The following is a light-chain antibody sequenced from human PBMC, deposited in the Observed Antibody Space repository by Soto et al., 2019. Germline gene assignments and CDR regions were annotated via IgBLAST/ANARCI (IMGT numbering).Light chain of an antibody. V-gene: IGKV4-1*01. CDR2: WAS. CDR1: QSVLYSSRNKNY. J-gene: IGKJ1*01. Sequence: DIVMTQSPDSLAVSLGERATIKCKSSQSVLYSSRNKNYLAWYQQKPGQPPKLLIYWASTRESGVPDRFSGSESGTDFTLTISSLQAEDVALYYCHQYYTTPRTFDQGTKVEIK. CDR3: HQYYTTPRT.